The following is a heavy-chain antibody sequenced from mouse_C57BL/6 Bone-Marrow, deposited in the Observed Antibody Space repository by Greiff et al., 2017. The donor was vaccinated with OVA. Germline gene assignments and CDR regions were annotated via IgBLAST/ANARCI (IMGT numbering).Heavy chain of an antibody. D-gene: IGHD1-1*01. J-gene: IGHJ3*01. Sequence: QVQLQQPGAELVKPGASVKVSCKASGYTFTSYWMHWVQQRPGQGLEWIGRIHPSDSATNYNQKFKGKATLTVDKSSSTAYMQLSSLTSEDSAVYYCAISITTVVAPGFAYWGQGTLVTVSA. CDR2: IHPSDSAT. CDR3: AISITTVVAPGFAY. CDR1: GYTFTSYW. V-gene: IGHV1-74*01.